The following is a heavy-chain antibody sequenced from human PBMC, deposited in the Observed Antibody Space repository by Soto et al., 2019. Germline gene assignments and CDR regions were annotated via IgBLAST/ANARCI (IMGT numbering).Heavy chain of an antibody. D-gene: IGHD3-22*01. CDR3: TRLTYYYDSSGYVEVPTRLEYRDY. Sequence: QVQLQESGPGLVKPSQTLSLTCTVSGGSISSGGYYWSWIRQHPGKGLEWIGYIYYSGSTNYNPSLLSRANLSVDTSNILFSLKISSVTDADKTVYYSTRLTYYYDSSGYVEVPTRLEYRDYWGQGSLVTVSS. J-gene: IGHJ4*02. V-gene: IGHV4-31*03. CDR2: IYYSGST. CDR1: GGSISSGGYY.